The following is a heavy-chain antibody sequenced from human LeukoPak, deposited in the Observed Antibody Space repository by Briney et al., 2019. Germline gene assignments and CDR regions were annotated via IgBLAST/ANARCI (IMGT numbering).Heavy chain of an antibody. CDR2: VNPRGGST. J-gene: IGHJ3*02. CDR3: ARVKSYYYDTSDKDAFDI. CDR1: GYTFTSHF. V-gene: IGHV1-46*01. Sequence: ASVKVSCKASGYTFTSHFMHWVRQAPGQGLEWMGIVNPRGGSTSYTQKFQGRVTMTRDTSTSTVYMELSSLRSEDTAVYYCARVKSYYYDTSDKDAFDIWGQGTMVTVSS. D-gene: IGHD3-22*01.